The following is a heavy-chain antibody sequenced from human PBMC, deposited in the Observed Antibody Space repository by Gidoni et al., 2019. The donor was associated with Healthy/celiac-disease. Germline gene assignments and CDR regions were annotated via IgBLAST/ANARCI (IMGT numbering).Heavy chain of an antibody. D-gene: IGHD4-17*01. CDR1: GFTFSRSA. J-gene: IGHJ6*04. CDR3: ARVGYGDYYYYYGMDV. V-gene: IGHV3-30-3*01. CDR2: ISYDGSNK. Sequence: QVQLVESGGGVVQPGRSLRLSCAASGFTFSRSAMHWVRQAPGKGLEWVAVISYDGSNKYYADSVKGRFTISRDNSKNTLYLQMNSLRAEDTAVYYCARVGYGDYYYYYGMDVWGKGTTVTVSS.